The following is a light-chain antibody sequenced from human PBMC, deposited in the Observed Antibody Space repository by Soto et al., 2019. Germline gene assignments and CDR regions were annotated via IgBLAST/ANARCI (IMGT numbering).Light chain of an antibody. V-gene: IGLV2-23*02. CDR1: SSDVGSYNL. J-gene: IGLJ1*01. Sequence: QSALTQPASVSGSPGQSITISCTGTSSDVGSYNLVSSYQQHPGKAPKLMIYEVSKRPSGVSNRFSGSKSGNTASLTISGLQAEDEADYYCCSYAGSSTFYVFGTGTKVT. CDR3: CSYAGSSTFYV. CDR2: EVS.